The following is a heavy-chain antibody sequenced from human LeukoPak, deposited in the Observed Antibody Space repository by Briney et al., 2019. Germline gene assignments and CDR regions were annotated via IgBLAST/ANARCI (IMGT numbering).Heavy chain of an antibody. D-gene: IGHD3-10*01. CDR3: AKSGSYYYYYMDV. J-gene: IGHJ6*03. CDR2: IDYSGST. Sequence: PSETLSLTCTVSGDSISSYYWSWIRQPPAQGLEWIGYIDYSGSTSYSPYLKSRVTMSVDTSKKQFSLKLTSVTAADTSVYYCAKSGSYYYYYMDVWGKGTTVTVSS. CDR1: GDSISSYY. V-gene: IGHV4-59*08.